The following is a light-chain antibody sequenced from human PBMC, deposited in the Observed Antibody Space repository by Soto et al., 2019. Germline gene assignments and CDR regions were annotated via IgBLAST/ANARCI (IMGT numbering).Light chain of an antibody. CDR1: QSISSY. V-gene: IGKV1-39*01. Sequence: DIQMTQSPSSLSGTVGDRVTVTCRASQSISSYLNWYQQKPGKAPKLLIYAASTLQSGVPSRFSGSGSGTVFTLTISSLQPEDFATYYCQQSFSTPQTFGGGTKVEIK. CDR2: AAS. J-gene: IGKJ4*01. CDR3: QQSFSTPQT.